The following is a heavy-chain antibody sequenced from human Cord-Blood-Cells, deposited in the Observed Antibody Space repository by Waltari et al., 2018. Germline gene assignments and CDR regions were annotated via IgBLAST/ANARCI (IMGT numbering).Heavy chain of an antibody. D-gene: IGHD3-22*01. J-gene: IGHJ4*02. CDR1: GYTFTGYY. V-gene: IGHV1-2*04. CDR3: ARESHSSGYYFDY. Sequence: QVQLVQSGAEVKKPGASVKVSCKASGYTFTGYYMHWVRPAPGQGLEWMGGSNPNSGGRNYAPRLQGWVTMTRETSISPAYRELSRLRSDDTAVYYCARESHSSGYYFDYWGQGTLVTVSS. CDR2: SNPNSGGR.